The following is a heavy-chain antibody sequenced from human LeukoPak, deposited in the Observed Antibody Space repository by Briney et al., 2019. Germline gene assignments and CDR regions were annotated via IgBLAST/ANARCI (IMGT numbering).Heavy chain of an antibody. CDR2: IWYDGSNK. V-gene: IGHV3-33*06. CDR1: GFTFSSYG. Sequence: GRSLRLSCAASGFTFSSYGMHWVRQAPGKGLEWVAVIWYDGSNKYYADSVKGRFTISRDNSKNTLYLQMNSLRAEETAVYYCAKDKDYYFDYWGQGTLVTVSS. CDR3: AKDKDYYFDY. J-gene: IGHJ4*02.